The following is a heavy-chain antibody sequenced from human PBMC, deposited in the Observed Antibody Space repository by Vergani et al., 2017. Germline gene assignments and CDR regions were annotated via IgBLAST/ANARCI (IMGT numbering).Heavy chain of an antibody. Sequence: EVQLLESGGGLVQPGGSLRLSCAASGFTFSSYAMSWVRQAPGKGLEWVSAISGSGGSTYYADSVKGRFTISRDNSKNTRYLQMNSLRAEDTAVYYCAKDRVGSSGGQGYWGQGTLVTVSS. J-gene: IGHJ4*02. V-gene: IGHV3-23*01. CDR1: GFTFSSYA. D-gene: IGHD6-19*01. CDR2: ISGSGGST. CDR3: AKDRVGSSGGQGY.